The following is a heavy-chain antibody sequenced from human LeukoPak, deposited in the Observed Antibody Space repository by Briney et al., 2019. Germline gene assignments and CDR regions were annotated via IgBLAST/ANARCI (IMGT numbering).Heavy chain of an antibody. V-gene: IGHV3-23*01. D-gene: IGHD3-9*01. CDR2: ISGSGGST. CDR3: AKCPLGEYYDNLTGYYQRYYYYGMDV. Sequence: GGSLRLSCEASGFTFSSYAMSWVRQAPGQGLEWVSAISGSGGSTYYADSVKGRFTISRDNSKNTLYLQMNSLRAEDTAVYYCAKCPLGEYYDNLTGYYQRYYYYGMDVWGQGTTVTVSS. J-gene: IGHJ6*02. CDR1: GFTFSSYA.